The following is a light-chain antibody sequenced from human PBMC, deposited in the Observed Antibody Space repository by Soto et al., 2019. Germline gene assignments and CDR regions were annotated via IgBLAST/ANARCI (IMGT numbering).Light chain of an antibody. V-gene: IGKV1-39*01. CDR1: QSINSY. CDR3: QQSYSTQIT. J-gene: IGKJ5*01. Sequence: DIQMTQSPSSLSASVGDRVTITCRASQSINSYLNWYQQKPGKAPKLLIYAASSLQSGVPSRFSGSGSGTNFTLTISSLQPEDFATYYCQQSYSTQITFGQGTRLEIK. CDR2: AAS.